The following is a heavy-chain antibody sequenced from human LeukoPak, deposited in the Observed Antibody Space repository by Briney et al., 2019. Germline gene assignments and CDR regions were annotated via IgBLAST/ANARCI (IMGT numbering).Heavy chain of an antibody. D-gene: IGHD3-10*01. Sequence: ASVKVSCKASGYTFTSYGISWVRQAPGQGLEWMGWISAIYNGNTNYAQKRQGRVTITTDTSTRPAYMELRSLGSDDTAVYFCARPQYSFGSGSTRPLFDFWGQGTLVTVSS. V-gene: IGHV1-18*01. CDR2: ISAIYNGNT. J-gene: IGHJ4*02. CDR1: GYTFTSYG. CDR3: ARPQYSFGSGSTRPLFDF.